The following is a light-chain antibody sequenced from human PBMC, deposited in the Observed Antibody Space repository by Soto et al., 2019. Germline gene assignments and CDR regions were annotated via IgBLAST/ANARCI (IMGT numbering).Light chain of an antibody. CDR3: QQYYSYPLT. J-gene: IGKJ4*01. Sequence: AIHMTQSPSSFSASTGDTITITCRASQSISTNLAWYQQKPGKAPKVLIFAASTLQSGVPSRFSGRGSGTDFTLSISCLQSEDFASYYCQQYYSYPLTFGGGTNVEIK. CDR1: QSISTN. CDR2: AAS. V-gene: IGKV1-8*01.